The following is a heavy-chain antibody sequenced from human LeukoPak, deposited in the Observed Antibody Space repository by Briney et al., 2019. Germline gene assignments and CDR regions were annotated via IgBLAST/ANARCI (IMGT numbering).Heavy chain of an antibody. CDR1: GFTFRNDI. CDR3: VRERDGFDV. J-gene: IGHJ3*01. CDR2: ISKDESYI. Sequence: GGSLRLSCAASGFTFRNDIMNWVRQAPGKGLEWVAVISKDESYIHYADSVKGRFTISRDISRNTQFLQMDSLRAEDTALYYCVRERDGFDVWGQGTMVTVSS. V-gene: IGHV3-30*04.